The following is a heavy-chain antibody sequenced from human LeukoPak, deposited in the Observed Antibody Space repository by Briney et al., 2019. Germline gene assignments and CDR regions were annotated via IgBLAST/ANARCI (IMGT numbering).Heavy chain of an antibody. CDR1: GFTFTTYT. D-gene: IGHD3-9*01. J-gene: IGHJ4*02. Sequence: PGGSLRLSCSASGFTFTTYTMYWVRQAPGKGLEYVSVINGDGRSTYYADSVKGRFTISRGNSKNTLYLQMSSLRAEDTAVYYCVGDQVDDTGYLRWGQGTRVTVSA. CDR3: VGDQVDDTGYLR. V-gene: IGHV3-64D*06. CDR2: INGDGRST.